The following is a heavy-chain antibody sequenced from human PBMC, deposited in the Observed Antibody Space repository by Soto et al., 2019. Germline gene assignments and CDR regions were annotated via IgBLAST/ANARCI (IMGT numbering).Heavy chain of an antibody. V-gene: IGHV4-59*01. CDR2: IYYSGST. D-gene: IGHD3-22*01. CDR3: ARDFGDSSGGIFDY. CDR1: GGSISSYY. Sequence: PSETLSLTCTVSGGSISSYYWSWIRQPPGKGLEWIGYIYYSGSTNYNPSLKSRVTISVDTSKNQFSLKLSSVTAADTAVYYCARDFGDSSGGIFDYWGQGTLVTVSS. J-gene: IGHJ4*02.